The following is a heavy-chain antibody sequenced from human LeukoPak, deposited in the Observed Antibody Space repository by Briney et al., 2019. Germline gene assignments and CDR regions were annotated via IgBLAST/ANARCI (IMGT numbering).Heavy chain of an antibody. D-gene: IGHD3-16*02. CDR1: GFKFSRYG. Sequence: PGGSLRLSCAASGFKFSRYGMNWVRQAPGKGLEWVSLITNSSSDKYYADSAKGRFTISRDNVKNSLYLDMNSLRAEDTAVYYCATLFVPLCYPTSCSGVYAFDLWGQGTMVTVSS. J-gene: IGHJ3*01. V-gene: IGHV3-21*06. CDR3: ATLFVPLCYPTSCSGVYAFDL. CDR2: ITNSSSDK.